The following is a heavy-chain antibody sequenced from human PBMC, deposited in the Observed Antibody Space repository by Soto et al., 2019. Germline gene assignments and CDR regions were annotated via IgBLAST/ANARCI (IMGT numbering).Heavy chain of an antibody. CDR3: AQPPGGGAYYYGIDV. J-gene: IGHJ6*02. CDR2: IIPIFGTA. CDR1: GGTFSSYA. Sequence: QVQLVQSGAEVKKPGSSVKVSCKASGGTFSSYAISWVRQAPGQGLEWMGCIIPIFGTANYAQKFQGRVTVPAADATTTTHMALRSLDSEATVVYCGAQPPGGGAYYYGIDVWGQGTTVTVSS. D-gene: IGHD1-1*01. V-gene: IGHV1-69*12.